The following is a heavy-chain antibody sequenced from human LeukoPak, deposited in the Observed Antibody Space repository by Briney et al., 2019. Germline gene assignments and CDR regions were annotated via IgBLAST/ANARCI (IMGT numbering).Heavy chain of an antibody. V-gene: IGHV3-23*01. CDR3: AKDVVAVTPIGTLNWYFYL. Sequence: PGGPLRLSRAASGFIFSSYGMSWVRQAPGKGLEWVSAISGSGGSTYYTDSVKGRFTISRDNSKNPLYVQMNSLRAEDTAEYYCAKDVVAVTPIGTLNWYFYLWGRGTLVSVSS. D-gene: IGHD2-21*02. CDR2: ISGSGGST. J-gene: IGHJ2*01. CDR1: GFIFSSYG.